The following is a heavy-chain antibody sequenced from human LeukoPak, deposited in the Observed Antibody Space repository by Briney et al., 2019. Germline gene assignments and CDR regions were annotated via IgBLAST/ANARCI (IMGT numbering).Heavy chain of an antibody. J-gene: IGHJ4*01. D-gene: IGHD5-12*01. V-gene: IGHV1-69*05. Sequence: ASVKVSCKASGGTFSNYAISWVRQAPGQGLEWMGGIIPIFKAVDYAQKFQDRVTISTDGSTTIVYMELRSLRSEDTAVYYCARGLRDSGYEPHPPFGYWGHGTLVTVSS. CDR1: GGTFSNYA. CDR2: IIPIFKAV. CDR3: ARGLRDSGYEPHPPFGY.